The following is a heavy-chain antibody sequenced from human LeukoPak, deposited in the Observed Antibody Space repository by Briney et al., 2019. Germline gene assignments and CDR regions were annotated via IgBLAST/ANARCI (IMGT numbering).Heavy chain of an antibody. CDR3: ARELFDFDY. D-gene: IGHD3-10*01. Sequence: GGSLRLSCAPSGFTFDNFSMTWVRQAPGKGLEWVSEITGSGGSTYYADSVKGRFTISRDNSKDTLYLQMNSLRAEDTAIYYCARELFDFDYWGQGNLVTVSS. J-gene: IGHJ4*02. CDR1: GFTFDNFS. V-gene: IGHV3-23*01. CDR2: ITGSGGST.